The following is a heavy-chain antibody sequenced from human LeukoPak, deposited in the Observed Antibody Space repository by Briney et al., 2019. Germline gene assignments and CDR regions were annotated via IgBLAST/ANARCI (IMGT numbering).Heavy chain of an antibody. CDR1: GFTVSNNF. CDR3: ARFDYGVPDAFDV. V-gene: IGHV3-21*01. Sequence: GGSLRLSCAASGFTVSNNFMSWVRQAPGKGLEWVSSISSSGTYIYYADSVKGRFTISRDNAKNSLYLQMNSLRAVDTAVYFCARFDYGVPDAFDVWGQGTMVTVSS. J-gene: IGHJ3*01. D-gene: IGHD4-17*01. CDR2: ISSSGTYI.